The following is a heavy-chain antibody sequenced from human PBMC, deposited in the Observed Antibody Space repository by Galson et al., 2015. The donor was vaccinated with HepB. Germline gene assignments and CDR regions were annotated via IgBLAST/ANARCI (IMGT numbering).Heavy chain of an antibody. CDR3: ARGAVVLTAPFDY. CDR1: GDTFSNYA. Sequence: SVKVSCKASGDTFSNYAISWVRQAPGQGLEWMGGVIPVFDTRNYALQFQGRITITADDSTSTAYMELSSLRSEDTAVYYCARGAVVLTAPFDYWGQGTLVTVSS. CDR2: VIPVFDTR. V-gene: IGHV1-69*13. D-gene: IGHD2-21*02. J-gene: IGHJ4*02.